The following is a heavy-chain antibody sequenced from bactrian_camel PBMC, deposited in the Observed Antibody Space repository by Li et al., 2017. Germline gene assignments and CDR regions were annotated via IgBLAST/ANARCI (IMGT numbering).Heavy chain of an antibody. J-gene: IGHJ4*01. CDR1: GFPFSMHS. CDR3: GKIGSETWVGPYAPCPAEYTF. V-gene: IGHV3S42*01. D-gene: IGHD5*01. Sequence: DVQLVESGGGLVQAGGSLRLTCVASGFPFSMHSVTWVRQAPGKGLEWVASMTSGGFTIRYADSVKGRFTISKDDAKGILYLQMDNLKPEDSAMYYCGKIGSETWVGPYAPCPAEYTFRGQGTQVTVS. CDR2: MTSGGFTI.